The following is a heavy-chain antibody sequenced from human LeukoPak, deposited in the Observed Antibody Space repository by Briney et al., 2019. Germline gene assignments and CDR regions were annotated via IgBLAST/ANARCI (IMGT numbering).Heavy chain of an antibody. V-gene: IGHV1-18*01. CDR3: ERDDTGWEEWLLSNNWFDP. D-gene: IGHD3-3*01. Sequence: ASLKVSCKASGYTFTSYGISCVRQAPGQGHEWMVSMSAYNGNRNYEQKLEGRVTMTTDTSTSTAYMELRSLRSDDTAVYYCERDDTGWEEWLLSNNWFDPWGQGSLVTVSS. CDR2: MSAYNGNR. J-gene: IGHJ5*02. CDR1: GYTFTSYG.